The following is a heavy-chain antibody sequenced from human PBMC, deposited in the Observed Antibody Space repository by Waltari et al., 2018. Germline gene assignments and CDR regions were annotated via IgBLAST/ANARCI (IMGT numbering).Heavy chain of an antibody. CDR2: INHSGST. J-gene: IGHJ5*02. D-gene: IGHD2-2*01. V-gene: IGHV4-34*01. CDR3: ARRSIVVVPAAINWFDP. CDR1: GGSFSGYY. Sequence: QVQLQQWGAGLLKPSETLSLTCAVYGGSFSGYYWSWIRKPPGKGLEGIGEINHSGSTNYNPALKSRVTISVDTSKNQFSLKLSSVTAADTAVYYCARRSIVVVPAAINWFDPWGQGTLVTVSS.